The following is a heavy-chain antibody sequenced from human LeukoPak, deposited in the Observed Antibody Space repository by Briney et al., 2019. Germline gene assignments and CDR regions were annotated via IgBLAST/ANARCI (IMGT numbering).Heavy chain of an antibody. D-gene: IGHD2-15*01. V-gene: IGHV3-30*03. CDR2: ISYDGSNK. Sequence: GGSLRLSCAASGFTFSSYGMHWVRQAPGKGLEWVAVISYDGSNKYYADSVKGRFTISRDNSKNTLYLQMNSLRAEDTAVYYCARESAPPQYCSGGSCYSHYYYGMDVWGQGTTVTVSS. CDR1: GFTFSSYG. CDR3: ARESAPPQYCSGGSCYSHYYYGMDV. J-gene: IGHJ6*02.